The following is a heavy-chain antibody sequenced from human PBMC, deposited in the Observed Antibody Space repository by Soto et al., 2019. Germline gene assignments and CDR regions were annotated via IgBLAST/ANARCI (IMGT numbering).Heavy chain of an antibody. D-gene: IGHD2-2*01. CDR2: IYYSGST. CDR1: GGSISSYY. V-gene: IGHV4-59*01. Sequence: SETLSLTCTVSGGSISSYYWSWIRQPPGKGLEWIGYIYYSGSTNYDPSLKSRVTISVDTSKNQFSLKLSSVTAADTAVYYCARTGQNCSSTSCLLTRYYGMDVWGQGTTVTVSS. J-gene: IGHJ6*02. CDR3: ARTGQNCSSTSCLLTRYYGMDV.